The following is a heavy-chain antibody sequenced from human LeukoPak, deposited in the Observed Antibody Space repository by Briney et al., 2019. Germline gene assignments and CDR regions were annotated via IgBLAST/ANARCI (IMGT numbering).Heavy chain of an antibody. D-gene: IGHD1-7*01. Sequence: WASVKVSCKASGYTFTGYYMHWVRQAPGQGLEWMGWINPNSGGTNYAQKFQGRVTMTRDTSISTAYMELSRLRSDDTAVYYCARDVRYNWNYSGLEDYWGQGTLVTVSS. V-gene: IGHV1-2*02. CDR3: ARDVRYNWNYSGLEDY. CDR2: INPNSGGT. CDR1: GYTFTGYY. J-gene: IGHJ4*02.